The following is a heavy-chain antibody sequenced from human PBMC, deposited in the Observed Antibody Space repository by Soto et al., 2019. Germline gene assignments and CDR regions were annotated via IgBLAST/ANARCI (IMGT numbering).Heavy chain of an antibody. D-gene: IGHD5-12*01. V-gene: IGHV1-69*01. CDR3: ASERVAEMATGGYFDN. CDR1: GGTFSDLA. J-gene: IGHJ4*02. CDR2: IVPLFGTP. Sequence: QVHLVQSGAEVKKPGSSVKVSCKTSGGTFSDLAFSWVRQAPRQVLEWVGGIVPLFGTPDYAQKFQGRVTINADESSNTVYMERRSLRADDTAVYYCASERVAEMATGGYFDNWGQGTLVTVSS.